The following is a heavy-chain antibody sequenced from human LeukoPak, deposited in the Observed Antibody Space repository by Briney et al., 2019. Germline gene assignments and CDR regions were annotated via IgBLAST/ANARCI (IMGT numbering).Heavy chain of an antibody. D-gene: IGHD6-13*01. J-gene: IGHJ4*02. CDR3: ARADIAAAGYPYY. Sequence: PGGSLRLSCAASGFTFSSYGMRWVRQAPGKGLEWVAVIWYDGSNKYYADSVKGRFTISRDNSKNTLYLQMNSLRAEDTAVYYCARADIAAAGYPYYWGQGTLVTVSS. CDR1: GFTFSSYG. V-gene: IGHV3-33*01. CDR2: IWYDGSNK.